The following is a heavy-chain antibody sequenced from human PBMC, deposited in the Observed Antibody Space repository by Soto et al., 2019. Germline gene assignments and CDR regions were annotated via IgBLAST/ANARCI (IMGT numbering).Heavy chain of an antibody. CDR2: ISGSGGST. Sequence: GSLRLSCAASGFTFSSYAMSWVRQAPGKGLEWVSAISGSGGSTYYADSVKGRFTISRDNSKNTLYLQMNSLRAEDTAVYYCAGRPSTYYYYYYGMDVWGQGTTVTVSS. V-gene: IGHV3-23*01. CDR3: AGRPSTYYYYYYGMDV. J-gene: IGHJ6*02. CDR1: GFTFSSYA. D-gene: IGHD6-6*01.